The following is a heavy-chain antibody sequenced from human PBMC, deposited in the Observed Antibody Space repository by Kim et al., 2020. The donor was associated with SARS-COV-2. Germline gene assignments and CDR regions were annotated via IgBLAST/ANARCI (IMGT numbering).Heavy chain of an antibody. D-gene: IGHD4-17*01. J-gene: IGHJ6*02. CDR2: ISSSSSYI. Sequence: GGSLRLSCAASGFTFSSYSMNWVRQAPGKGLEWVSSISSSSSYIYYADSVKGRFTISRDNAKNSLYLQMNSLRAEDTAVYYCARDQGGRTVTWYYGMDVWGQGTTVTVSS. CDR1: GFTFSSYS. V-gene: IGHV3-21*01. CDR3: ARDQGGRTVTWYYGMDV.